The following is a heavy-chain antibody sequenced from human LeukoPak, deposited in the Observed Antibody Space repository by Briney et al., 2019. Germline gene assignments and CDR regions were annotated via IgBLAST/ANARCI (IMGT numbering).Heavy chain of an antibody. J-gene: IGHJ5*02. V-gene: IGHV4-39*07. CDR3: AREQQLVLEACWFDP. CDR1: GGSISSSSYY. D-gene: IGHD6-13*01. Sequence: SETLSLTCTVSGGSISSSSYYWGWIRQPPGKGLEWIGSIYYSGSTYYNPSLKSRVTISVDTSKNQFSLKLSSVTAADTAVYYCAREQQLVLEACWFDPWGQGTLVTVSS. CDR2: IYYSGST.